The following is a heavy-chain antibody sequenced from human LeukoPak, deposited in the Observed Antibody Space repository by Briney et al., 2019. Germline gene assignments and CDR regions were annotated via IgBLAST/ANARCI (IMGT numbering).Heavy chain of an antibody. Sequence: ASVKVSCKASGGTFSSYAISWVRQAPGQGLEWMGGIIPIFGTANYAQKFQGRVTITTDESTSTAYMELSSLRSEGTAVYYCARGLRPHGGRLYFDYWGQGTLVTVSS. V-gene: IGHV1-69*05. CDR2: IIPIFGTA. D-gene: IGHD4-17*01. CDR1: GGTFSSYA. J-gene: IGHJ4*02. CDR3: ARGLRPHGGRLYFDY.